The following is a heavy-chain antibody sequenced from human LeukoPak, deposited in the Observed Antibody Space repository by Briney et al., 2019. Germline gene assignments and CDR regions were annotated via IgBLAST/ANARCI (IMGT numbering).Heavy chain of an antibody. CDR3: ARDYYGSGSSNWFDP. CDR2: ISAYNGNT. J-gene: IGHJ5*02. D-gene: IGHD3-10*01. Sequence: ASVKLSCKASGYTFTSYGISWVRQAPGQGLEWMGWISAYNGNTNYAQKLQGRVTMTTDTSTSTAYIELRSLTSDDTAVYYCARDYYGSGSSNWFDPWGQGTLVTVSS. V-gene: IGHV1-18*04. CDR1: GYTFTSYG.